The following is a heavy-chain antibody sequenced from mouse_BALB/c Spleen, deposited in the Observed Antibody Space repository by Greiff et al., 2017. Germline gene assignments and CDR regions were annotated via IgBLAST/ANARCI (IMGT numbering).Heavy chain of an antibody. CDR1: GYTFSSYW. V-gene: IGHV1-9*01. CDR3: ARRDYYGSSLYY. D-gene: IGHD1-1*01. Sequence: VQLQQSGAELMKPGASVKISCKATGYTFSSYWIEWVKQRPGHGLEWIGEILPGSGSTNYNEKFKGKATFTAYTSSNTAYMQLSSLTSEDSAVYYCARRDYYGSSLYYWGQGTTLTVSS. J-gene: IGHJ2*01. CDR2: ILPGSGST.